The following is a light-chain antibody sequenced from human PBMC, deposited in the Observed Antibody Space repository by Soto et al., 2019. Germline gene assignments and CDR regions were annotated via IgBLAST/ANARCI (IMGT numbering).Light chain of an antibody. CDR1: QSLNTD. CDR3: QQLNSYPLT. CDR2: GAS. J-gene: IGKJ4*01. V-gene: IGKV3-15*01. Sequence: EILMTQSPDSLSVSPGETATLSCRASQSLNTDLAWYQQKPGQAPRLLLYGASTRATGISTRFSGGGSGTEFTLTISGLQSEDSATYYCQQLNSYPLTFGGGTKVEIK.